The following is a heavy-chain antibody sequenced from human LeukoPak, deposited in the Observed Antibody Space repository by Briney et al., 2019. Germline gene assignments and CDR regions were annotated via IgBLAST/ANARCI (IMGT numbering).Heavy chain of an antibody. D-gene: IGHD5-24*01. J-gene: IGHJ4*02. V-gene: IGHV5-51*01. CDR2: IYPGDSDT. CDR3: ARRGAGRDGSLYYFDY. Sequence: AGESLKISCKGSGYSFTSYWIGWVRQMPGKGLEWMGIIYPGDSDTRYSPSFQGQVTISANKSISTAYLQWSSLKASDTAMYYCARRGAGRDGSLYYFDYWGQGTLVTVSS. CDR1: GYSFTSYW.